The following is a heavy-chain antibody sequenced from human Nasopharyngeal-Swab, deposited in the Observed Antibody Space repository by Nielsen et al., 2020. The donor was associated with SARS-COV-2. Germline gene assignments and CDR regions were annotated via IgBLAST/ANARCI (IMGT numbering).Heavy chain of an antibody. Sequence: GSLRLSCAVYGGSFSGYYWSWIRQPPGKGLEWIGEINHSGSTNYNPSLKSRVTISVDTSKNQFSLKLSSVTAADTAVYYCARGGGAVADGFDYRGQGTLVTISS. CDR3: ARGGGAVADGFDY. D-gene: IGHD6-19*01. CDR1: GGSFSGYY. J-gene: IGHJ4*02. CDR2: INHSGST. V-gene: IGHV4-34*01.